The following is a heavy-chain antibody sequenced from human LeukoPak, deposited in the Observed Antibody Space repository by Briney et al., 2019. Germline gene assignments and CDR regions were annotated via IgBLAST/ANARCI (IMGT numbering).Heavy chain of an antibody. CDR2: IWYDGSNK. D-gene: IGHD3-22*01. CDR1: GFTFSSYG. J-gene: IGHJ4*02. Sequence: PGRSLRLSCAASGFTFSSYGMHWVRQAPGKGLEWVAVIWYDGSNKYYADSVKGRFTISRDNSKNTLYLQMNSLRAEDTAVYYCAREEVYYDSSGYYYGYWGQGTLVTVSS. CDR3: AREEVYYDSSGYYYGY. V-gene: IGHV3-33*01.